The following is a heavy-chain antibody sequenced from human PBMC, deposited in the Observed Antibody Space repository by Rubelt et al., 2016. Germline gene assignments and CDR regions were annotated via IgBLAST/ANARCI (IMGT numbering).Heavy chain of an antibody. CDR2: INDSGST. CDR3: ARALGWGV. J-gene: IGHJ6*04. D-gene: IGHD3-16*01. V-gene: IGHV4-34*01. Sequence: QVQLQQWGAGLLKPSETLSLTCAVYGGSFSGYYWSWVRQPPGKGLEWIGEINDSGSTNYNPSLKSRVTISVDTSNNQFSLKLSSVTAADTAVYYCARALGWGVWGKGTTVTVSS. CDR1: GGSFSGYY.